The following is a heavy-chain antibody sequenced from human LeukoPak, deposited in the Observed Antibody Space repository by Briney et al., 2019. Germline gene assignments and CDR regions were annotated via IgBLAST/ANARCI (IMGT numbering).Heavy chain of an antibody. J-gene: IGHJ4*02. V-gene: IGHV4-59*01. CDR2: IYDSGST. CDR1: GGSISSYY. D-gene: IGHD3-22*01. Sequence: SETLSLTCTVSGGSISSYYWSWIRQPPGKGLEWIGYIYDSGSTNYNPSLKSRVTISVDTSKNQFSLKLSSVTAADTAVYYCARAYYYDSSEYYFDYWGQGTLVTVSS. CDR3: ARAYYYDSSEYYFDY.